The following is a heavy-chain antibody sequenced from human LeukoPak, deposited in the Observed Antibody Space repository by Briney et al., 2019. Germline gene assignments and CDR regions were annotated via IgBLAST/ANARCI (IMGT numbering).Heavy chain of an antibody. V-gene: IGHV3-74*01. CDR2: IKSDGSST. Sequence: VGSLRLSCAASGFTFSSYWMRWVRQAPGKGLVWVSRIKSDGSSTSYADSVKGRFTISRDNAKNTLYLQMNSLRAEDTAVYYCARRISGSYYVDAFDIWGQGTMVTVSS. CDR3: ARRISGSYYVDAFDI. CDR1: GFTFSSYW. J-gene: IGHJ3*02. D-gene: IGHD1-26*01.